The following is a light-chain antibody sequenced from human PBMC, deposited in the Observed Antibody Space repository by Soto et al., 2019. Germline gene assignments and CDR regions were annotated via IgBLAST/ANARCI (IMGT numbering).Light chain of an antibody. CDR3: QEYYSYSGT. V-gene: IGKV1-5*01. Sequence: DIQMAQSPSTLSASVGDRVTITCRASQSLGIWLAWHQQKPGKAPKLLIYDASTLKSGVPSRFSGSGSGTKATLTISSLQPDDFATYYCQEYYSYSGTFGQGTKVDIK. CDR1: QSLGIW. CDR2: DAS. J-gene: IGKJ1*01.